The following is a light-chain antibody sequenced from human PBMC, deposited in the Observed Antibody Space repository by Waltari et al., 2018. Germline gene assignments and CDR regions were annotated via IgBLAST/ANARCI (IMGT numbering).Light chain of an antibody. J-gene: IGKJ4*01. CDR2: GTS. CDR3: QQYDGEVVT. CDR1: QSVTSIP. V-gene: IGKV3-20*01. Sequence: DIVLTQSPGTLSLSPGDRATLSCRASQSVTSIPVTWYPQELGQAPRLPIYGTSSRAPGNPGRFRGRGFWTEFPLPNSRLEPEDFAVYYCQQYDGEVVTFGGGTKVEI.